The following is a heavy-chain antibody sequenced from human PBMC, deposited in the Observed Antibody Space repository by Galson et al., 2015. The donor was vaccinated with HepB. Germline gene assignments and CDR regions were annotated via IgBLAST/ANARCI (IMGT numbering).Heavy chain of an antibody. CDR1: GASIGGYY. D-gene: IGHD1-26*01. V-gene: IGHV4-59*01. CDR2: FYNNGNT. J-gene: IGHJ4*02. Sequence: ETLSLTCTVSGASIGGYYWIWIRQSPGKGLEWIGYFYNNGNTNYNPSLKSRVTISADRSKNQFSLKLGSVTAADTAVHYCGRDLSEGVGYWGPGTLVTVSS. CDR3: GRDLSEGVGY.